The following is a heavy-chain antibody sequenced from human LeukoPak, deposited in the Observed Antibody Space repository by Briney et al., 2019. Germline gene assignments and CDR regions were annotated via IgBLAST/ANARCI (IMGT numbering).Heavy chain of an antibody. V-gene: IGHV1-18*01. CDR3: ARVSGPTSYYYDSSGYYGDY. D-gene: IGHD3-22*01. Sequence: ASVKVSCKASGYTFTSYGINWVRQAPGQGLEWMGWISAYNGNTNYAQKLQGRVTMTTDTSTSTAYMELRSLRSDDTAVYYCARVSGPTSYYYDSSGYYGDYWGQGTLVTVSS. J-gene: IGHJ4*02. CDR2: ISAYNGNT. CDR1: GYTFTSYG.